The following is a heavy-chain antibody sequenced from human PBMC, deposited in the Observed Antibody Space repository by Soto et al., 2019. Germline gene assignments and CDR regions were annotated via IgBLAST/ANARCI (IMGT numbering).Heavy chain of an antibody. D-gene: IGHD2-15*01. Sequence: EAQLVESGGGLVQPGGALRLSCAASGFNFSGSVMHWVRQASGKGLEWVGRIRSKGYNYATGYAASVKGRFTISRDDSKNTAYLQMDSLKSEDTAVYYCSRLVVWGQGSLVTVSS. J-gene: IGHJ4*02. CDR3: SRLVV. V-gene: IGHV3-73*02. CDR1: GFNFSGSV. CDR2: IRSKGYNYAT.